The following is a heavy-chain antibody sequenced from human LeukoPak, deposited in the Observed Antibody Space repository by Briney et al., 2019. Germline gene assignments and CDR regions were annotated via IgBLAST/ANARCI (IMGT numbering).Heavy chain of an antibody. J-gene: IGHJ4*02. Sequence: PGGSLRLSCAASGFTFSDYYMSWIRQAPGKGLEWVSYISGSGSTIYYADSVKGRFTISRDNAKNSLYLQMNSLRAEDTAVYYCARVASSSGYYFDYWGQGTLVTVSS. D-gene: IGHD6-19*01. CDR2: ISGSGSTI. CDR1: GFTFSDYY. CDR3: ARVASSSGYYFDY. V-gene: IGHV3-11*01.